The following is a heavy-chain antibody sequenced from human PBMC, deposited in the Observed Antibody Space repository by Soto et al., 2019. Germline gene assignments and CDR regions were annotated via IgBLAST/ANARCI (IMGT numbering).Heavy chain of an antibody. V-gene: IGHV3-23*01. CDR1: GSTFTDFT. J-gene: IGHJ3*02. CDR2: ISGDGLST. Sequence: QPGGSLRLSCAGSGSTFTDFTMTWVRQAPGKGLEWVSAISGDGLSTYYAGSVKGRFTISRDNSKTTLYLQMNSLRAEDTAVYYCARRPDAFDIWRRGTMVTVSS. CDR3: ARRPDAFDI.